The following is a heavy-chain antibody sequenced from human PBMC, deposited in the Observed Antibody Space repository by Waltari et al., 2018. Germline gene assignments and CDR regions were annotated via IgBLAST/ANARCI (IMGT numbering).Heavy chain of an antibody. CDR2: IHYRGST. D-gene: IGHD3-3*01. V-gene: IGHV4-59*01. CDR3: ARGNYWSGWPFFDF. CDR1: GGSIDNYY. J-gene: IGHJ4*02. Sequence: QVQLQESGPGLVKPSETLSLTCSVSGGSIDNYYWSWIRQSPGKGLVGIAYIHYRGSTGYNPSLKSRVTISLDASRKHFSLMVTSVTAADTAVYYCARGNYWSGWPFFDFWGQGTLVTVSS.